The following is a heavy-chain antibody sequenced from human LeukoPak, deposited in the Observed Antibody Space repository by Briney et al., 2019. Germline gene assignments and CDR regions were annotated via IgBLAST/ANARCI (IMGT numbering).Heavy chain of an antibody. CDR3: ARHFTPAAAGCFDY. J-gene: IGHJ4*02. V-gene: IGHV4-59*08. D-gene: IGHD6-13*01. CDR1: GGSISSYY. Sequence: SETLSLTCTVSGGSISSYYWSWIRRPPGKGLEWIGYIYYSGGTNYNPSLQSRLTISVDTSKNQFSLKLSSVTAADTAVYYCARHFTPAAAGCFDYWGQGKLVTVSS. CDR2: IYYSGGT.